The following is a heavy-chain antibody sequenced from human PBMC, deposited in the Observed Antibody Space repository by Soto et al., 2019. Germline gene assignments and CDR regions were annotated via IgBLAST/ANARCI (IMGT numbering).Heavy chain of an antibody. CDR2: ISGSGGST. D-gene: IGHD3-3*01. V-gene: IGHV3-23*01. CDR1: GFTFSSYA. Sequence: EVQLLESGGGLVQPGGSLRLSCAASGFTFSSYAMSWVRQAPGKGLEWVSAISGSGGSTYYADSVKGRFTISRDNSKNTLYLQMNSLRAEDTAVYYCAKKVSSLEWLLGGSGPFDYWVQGALVTVSS. J-gene: IGHJ4*02. CDR3: AKKVSSLEWLLGGSGPFDY.